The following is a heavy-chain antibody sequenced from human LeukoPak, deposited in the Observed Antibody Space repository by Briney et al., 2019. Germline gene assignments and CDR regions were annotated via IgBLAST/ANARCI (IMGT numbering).Heavy chain of an antibody. V-gene: IGHV4-30-2*01. Sequence: SQTLSLTCTVSGGSISSGGYYWSWIRQPPGKGLEWIGYIYHSGSTYYNPSLKSRVTISVDRSKNQFSLKLSSVTAADTAVYYCARGSETYYDFWSGLNPPYYYYMDVWGKGTTVTVSS. CDR2: IYHSGST. J-gene: IGHJ6*03. CDR3: ARGSETYYDFWSGLNPPYYYYMDV. D-gene: IGHD3-3*01. CDR1: GGSISSGGYY.